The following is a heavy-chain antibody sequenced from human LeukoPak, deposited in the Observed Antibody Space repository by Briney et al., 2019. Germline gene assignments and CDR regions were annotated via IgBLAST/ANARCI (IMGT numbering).Heavy chain of an antibody. CDR3: ARDDLVLDENGFDM. Sequence: PGGSLRLSCAASGFAFSTYWMDWVRQAPGKGLEWVAVIGSDGRNKFYADSVAGRFSVSRDNFKNTLFLQMNSLRAEDTGVYFCARDDLVLDENGFDMWGRGTMVTVSS. CDR2: IGSDGRNK. V-gene: IGHV3-33*08. D-gene: IGHD2-21*01. J-gene: IGHJ3*02. CDR1: GFAFSTYW.